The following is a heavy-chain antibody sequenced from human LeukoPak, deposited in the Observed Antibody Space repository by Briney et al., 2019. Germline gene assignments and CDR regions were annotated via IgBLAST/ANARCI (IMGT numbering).Heavy chain of an antibody. J-gene: IGHJ4*02. D-gene: IGHD5-18*01. CDR3: ARANRYSYGGGYFDY. V-gene: IGHV1-69*06. CDR1: GGTFSSYA. Sequence: SVKVSCKASGGTFSSYAISWVRQAPGQGLEWMGGIIPIFGTANYAQKFQGRVTITADKSTSTAYMELSSLRSEDTAVYYCARANRYSYGGGYFDYWGQGTLVTVSS. CDR2: IIPIFGTA.